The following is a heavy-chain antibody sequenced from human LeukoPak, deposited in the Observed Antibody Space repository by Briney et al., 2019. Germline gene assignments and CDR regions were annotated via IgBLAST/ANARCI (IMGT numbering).Heavy chain of an antibody. D-gene: IGHD3-10*01. CDR1: GFTFSSYA. Sequence: GGSLRLSCAASGFTFSSYAMTWVRQAPGKGLEWVSAISGSAGVTYYADSVKGRFTISRDNSENTLYLQMNSLRAEDTAVYYCAKVLSGRNLPTPLDLDYWGQGTLVTVSS. J-gene: IGHJ4*02. V-gene: IGHV3-23*01. CDR2: ISGSAGVT. CDR3: AKVLSGRNLPTPLDLDY.